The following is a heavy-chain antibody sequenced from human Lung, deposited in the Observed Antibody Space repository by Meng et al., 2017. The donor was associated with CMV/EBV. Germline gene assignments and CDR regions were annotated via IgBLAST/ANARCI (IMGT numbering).Heavy chain of an antibody. V-gene: IGHV1-2*02. CDR3: ATLGGLSSSSYYYYYYGMDV. CDR1: GYTFTGYY. D-gene: IGHD6-6*01. Sequence: ASVKVSCKASGYTFTGYYMHWVRQAPGQGLEWMGWINPNSGGTNYAQKFQGRVTMTRDTSISTAYMELSRLRSDDTAVYYCATLGGLSSSSYYYYYYGMDVWXQGSXVTVDS. CDR2: INPNSGGT. J-gene: IGHJ6*01.